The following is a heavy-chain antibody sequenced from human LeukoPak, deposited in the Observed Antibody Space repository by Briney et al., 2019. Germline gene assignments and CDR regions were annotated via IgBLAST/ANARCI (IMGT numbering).Heavy chain of an antibody. CDR1: GFTFSSYG. Sequence: PGRSLRLSCAASGFTFSSYGMHWVRQAPGKGLEWVAVIWYDGSNKYYADSVKGRFTISRDNSKNTLYLQMNSLRAEDTAVYYCASSLEWLRVGYYFDYWGQGTLVTVSS. V-gene: IGHV3-33*01. CDR3: ASSLEWLRVGYYFDY. CDR2: IWYDGSNK. J-gene: IGHJ4*02. D-gene: IGHD5-12*01.